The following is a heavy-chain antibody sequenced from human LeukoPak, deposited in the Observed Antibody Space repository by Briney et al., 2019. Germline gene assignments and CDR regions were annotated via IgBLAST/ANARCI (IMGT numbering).Heavy chain of an antibody. D-gene: IGHD3-10*01. Sequence: SETLSLTCTVSGGSISSSSYYWGWIRQPPGKGLEWIRTIYYSGRTYYNPSLKSRVTISEDTSKNQFSLKLSSVTAADTAVYYCARPAYGSGSYSGFDYRGQGTLVTVSS. CDR1: GGSISSSSYY. CDR2: IYYSGRT. V-gene: IGHV4-39*01. CDR3: ARPAYGSGSYSGFDY. J-gene: IGHJ4*02.